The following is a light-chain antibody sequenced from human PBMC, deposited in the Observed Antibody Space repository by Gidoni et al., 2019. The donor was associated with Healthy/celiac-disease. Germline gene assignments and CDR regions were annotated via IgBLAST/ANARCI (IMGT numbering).Light chain of an antibody. CDR2: GAS. V-gene: IGKV3-15*01. CDR3: QQYNNWPLFT. CDR1: QSVSSN. J-gene: IGKJ3*01. Sequence: EIVMTQSPSTLSVSPGERATLSCRASQSVSSNLAWYQQKPGHAPRLLIYGASTRATGIPARFSGSGSGTEFTLTISSLQSEDFAVYYCQQYNNWPLFTFXPXTKVDIK.